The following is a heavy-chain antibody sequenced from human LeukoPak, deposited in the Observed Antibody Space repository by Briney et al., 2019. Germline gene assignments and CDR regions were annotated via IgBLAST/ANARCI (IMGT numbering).Heavy chain of an antibody. D-gene: IGHD1-26*01. J-gene: IGHJ3*02. CDR2: ISPNGVIT. V-gene: IGHV3-23*01. Sequence: PGGSLRLSCAASGFTFSSHGMNWVRQAPGKGLEWVSGISPNGVITYYADSVKGRFTISRDNSKNTLYLQMNSLRAEDTAVYYCARDYGGSYHDAFDIWGQGTMVTVSS. CDR3: ARDYGGSYHDAFDI. CDR1: GFTFSSHG.